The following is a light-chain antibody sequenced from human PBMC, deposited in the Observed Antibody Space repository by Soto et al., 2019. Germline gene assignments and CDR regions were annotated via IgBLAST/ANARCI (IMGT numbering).Light chain of an antibody. J-gene: IGKJ1*01. CDR3: QQYSDSVGT. Sequence: EIVWTHPPYTXXLLXRKXXXHSSSXSERLSSVYLAWYQQRPGQPPRLLIYAASSRATGIPDRFSGSGSGTDFTLTISRLEPEDFAVYYCQQYSDSVGTFGQGTKVDIK. CDR2: AAS. CDR1: ERLSSVY. V-gene: IGKV3-20*01.